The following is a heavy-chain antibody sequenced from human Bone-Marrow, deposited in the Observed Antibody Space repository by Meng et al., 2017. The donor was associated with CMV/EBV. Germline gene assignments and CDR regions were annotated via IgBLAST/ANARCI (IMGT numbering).Heavy chain of an antibody. V-gene: IGHV4-59*01. Sequence: SETLSLTCTVSGGSISSYYWSWIRQPPGKGLEWIGYIYYSGSTNYNPSLKSRVTISVDTSKNQFSLKLSSVTAADTAVYYCARNGGDDAFDIWGQGTIVTVSS. D-gene: IGHD2-21*01. CDR3: ARNGGDDAFDI. J-gene: IGHJ3*02. CDR2: IYYSGST. CDR1: GGSISSYY.